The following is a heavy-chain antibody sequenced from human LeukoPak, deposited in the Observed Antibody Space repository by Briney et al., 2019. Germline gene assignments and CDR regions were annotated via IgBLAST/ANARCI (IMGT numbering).Heavy chain of an antibody. CDR1: GYSFTTYW. CDR2: IYPDDSDT. Sequence: GESLQISCKGSGYSFTTYWIGWVRQMPGKGLEWMGIIYPDDSDTRYSPSFQGQVTISADKSISTAYLQWSSLKASDTAMFYCAAGEVGASDAFDIWGPGTMVTVSS. V-gene: IGHV5-51*01. J-gene: IGHJ3*02. D-gene: IGHD3-16*01. CDR3: AAGEVGASDAFDI.